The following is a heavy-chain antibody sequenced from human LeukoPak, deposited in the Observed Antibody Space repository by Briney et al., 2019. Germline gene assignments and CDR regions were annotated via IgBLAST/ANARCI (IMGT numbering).Heavy chain of an antibody. CDR2: MNHSGST. V-gene: IGHV4-34*01. D-gene: IGHD6-13*01. CDR3: ARLPRYSSSWDAFDI. CDR1: GGSFSGYY. Sequence: SETLSLTCAVYGGSFSGYYWSWIRQPPGKGLEWIGEMNHSGSTNNNPSLKSRVTFSVDTSKNQFSLKLSSVTAADTAVYYCARLPRYSSSWDAFDIWGQGTMVTVSS. J-gene: IGHJ3*02.